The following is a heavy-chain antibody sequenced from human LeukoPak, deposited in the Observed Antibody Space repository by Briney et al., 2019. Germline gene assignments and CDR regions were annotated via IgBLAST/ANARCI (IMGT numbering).Heavy chain of an antibody. Sequence: GESLKISCKGSGYSFTSYWIGWVRQMPGKGLEWMGIIYPGDSDTRYSPSFQGQVTISADKSISTAYLQWSSLKASDTATYYCARSYCSSTSCSPNFDYWGQGTLVTVSS. CDR2: IYPGDSDT. J-gene: IGHJ4*02. V-gene: IGHV5-51*01. D-gene: IGHD2-2*01. CDR3: ARSYCSSTSCSPNFDY. CDR1: GYSFTSYW.